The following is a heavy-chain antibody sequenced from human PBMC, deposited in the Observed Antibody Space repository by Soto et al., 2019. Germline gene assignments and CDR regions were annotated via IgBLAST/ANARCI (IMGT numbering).Heavy chain of an antibody. CDR2: IYYSGST. CDR3: ASPKIAFYNWFDP. D-gene: IGHD3-3*02. Sequence: SETLSLTCTVSGGSITSSSYYWGWLRQPPGKGLEWIGSIYYSGSTYYNTYLKSRVTISVDTSKNQFYLKLSSVTAADTAVYYCASPKIAFYNWFDPWGQGTLVTVSS. CDR1: GGSITSSSYY. J-gene: IGHJ5*02. V-gene: IGHV4-39*01.